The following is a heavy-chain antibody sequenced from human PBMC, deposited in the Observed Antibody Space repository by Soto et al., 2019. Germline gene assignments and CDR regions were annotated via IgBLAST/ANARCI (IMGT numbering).Heavy chain of an antibody. CDR1: GGTFSSYA. CDR2: IIPIFGTA. CDR3: AREAPIAPSGLEWLWGGGEWGINWFDP. D-gene: IGHD3-3*01. Sequence: QVQLVQSGAEVKKPGSSVKVSCKASGGTFSSYAISWVRQAPGQGLEWMGGIIPIFGTANYAQKIQGRVTITADESTSPAYMELSSLRSEGTAVYYCAREAPIAPSGLEWLWGGGEWGINWFDPWGQGTLVTVSS. J-gene: IGHJ5*02. V-gene: IGHV1-69*01.